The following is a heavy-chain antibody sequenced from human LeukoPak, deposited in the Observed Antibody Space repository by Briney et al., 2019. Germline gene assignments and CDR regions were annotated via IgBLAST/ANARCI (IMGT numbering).Heavy chain of an antibody. CDR3: VYGDYAD. Sequence: PGRSLRLSCAASGFTFSSYGMHWVRQAPGKGLEWVAVISYDGSNKYYADPVKGRFTISRDNSKNTLYLQMNSLRAEDTAVYYCVYGDYADWGQGTLVTVSS. J-gene: IGHJ4*02. CDR1: GFTFSSYG. D-gene: IGHD4-17*01. CDR2: ISYDGSNK. V-gene: IGHV3-30*03.